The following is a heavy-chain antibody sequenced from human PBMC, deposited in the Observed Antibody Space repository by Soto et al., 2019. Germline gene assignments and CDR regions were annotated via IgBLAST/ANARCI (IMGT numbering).Heavy chain of an antibody. D-gene: IGHD1-1*01. CDR3: VRGGIAGHWFDP. V-gene: IGHV4-31*03. Sequence: SETLSLTCSVSRAFINSGGFYYSWIRQPPGKGLEWLGYIFHSGSTLYTPSLRGRLTLSADTSRNQLSLHLTSVTAADTAVYYCVRGGIAGHWFDPWGQGILVTFSS. CDR2: IFHSGST. CDR1: RAFINSGGFY. J-gene: IGHJ5*02.